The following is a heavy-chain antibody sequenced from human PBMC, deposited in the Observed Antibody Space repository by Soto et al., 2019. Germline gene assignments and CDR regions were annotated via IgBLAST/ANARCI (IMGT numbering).Heavy chain of an antibody. CDR2: ISNTGTT. CDR3: ARGTRSNSGYKPDWYFDL. Sequence: PSETLSLTCTVSGGSISSGYWSWLRQSPGEGLEWIGHISNTGTTNYSPSLKSRVFMSVDTSKTQISLKVSSVNAADTAVYYCARGTRSNSGYKPDWYFDLWGRGTLVTV. CDR1: GGSISSGY. V-gene: IGHV4-59*01. J-gene: IGHJ2*01. D-gene: IGHD5-12*01.